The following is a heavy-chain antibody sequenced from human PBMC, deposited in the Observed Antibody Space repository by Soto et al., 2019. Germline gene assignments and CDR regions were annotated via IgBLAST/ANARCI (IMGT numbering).Heavy chain of an antibody. CDR2: IFSNNER. Sequence: QVTLKESGPVLVKATETLTLTCSISGFSLTTGRMGVSWIRQSPGKALEWLAHIFSNNERSYSTSLQNRLSISADNSKRQVVLTMTDVGPVDAATYFCARLVADSSWYYYGLDVWGQGASVTV. D-gene: IGHD3-10*01. V-gene: IGHV2-26*03. CDR3: ARLVADSSWYYYGLDV. CDR1: GFSLTTGRMG. J-gene: IGHJ6*02.